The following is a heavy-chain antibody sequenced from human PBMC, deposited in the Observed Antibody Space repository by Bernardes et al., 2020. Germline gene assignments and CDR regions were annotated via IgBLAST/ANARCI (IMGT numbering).Heavy chain of an antibody. D-gene: IGHD3-22*01. CDR3: AKEDSPMYYYDSSGYYPNPFDY. V-gene: IGHV3-23*01. J-gene: IGHJ4*02. Sequence: GGSLRLSCAASGFTFSSYAMSWVRQAPGKGLELVSAISGSGGSTYYADSVKGRFTISRDNSKNTLYLQMNSLRAEDTAVYYCAKEDSPMYYYDSSGYYPNPFDYWGQGTLVTVSS. CDR2: ISGSGGST. CDR1: GFTFSSYA.